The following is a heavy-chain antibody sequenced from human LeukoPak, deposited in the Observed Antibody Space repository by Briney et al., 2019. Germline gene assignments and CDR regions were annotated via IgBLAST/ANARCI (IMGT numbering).Heavy chain of an antibody. Sequence: PGGSLRLSCAASGFTFSSYGMHWVRQAPGKGLEWVAVIWYDGSNKYYADSVKGRFTISRDNSKNTVYLQMNSLRAEDTAVYYCAKDRYVVVPGDIPQYYYYYGMDVWGQGTTVTVSS. CDR1: GFTFSSYG. D-gene: IGHD2-2*02. CDR2: IWYDGSNK. CDR3: AKDRYVVVPGDIPQYYYYYGMDV. V-gene: IGHV3-30*02. J-gene: IGHJ6*02.